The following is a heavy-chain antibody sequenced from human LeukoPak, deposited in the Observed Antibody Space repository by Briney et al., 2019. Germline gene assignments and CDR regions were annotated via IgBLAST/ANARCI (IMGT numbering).Heavy chain of an antibody. CDR3: AREREQLPSGGGAFDI. Sequence: SETLPLTCTVSGGSISSGSYYWSWIRQPAGKGLEWIRRIYTSGSTNYNPSLKSRVTISVDTSKNQFSLKLSSVTAADTAVYYCAREREQLPSGGGAFDIWGQGTMVTVSS. CDR1: GGSISSGSYY. CDR2: IYTSGST. D-gene: IGHD6-13*01. J-gene: IGHJ3*02. V-gene: IGHV4-61*02.